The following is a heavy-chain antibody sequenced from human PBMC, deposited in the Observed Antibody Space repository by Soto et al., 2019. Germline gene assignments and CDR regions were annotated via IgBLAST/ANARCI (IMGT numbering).Heavy chain of an antibody. CDR3: AKGTTVTPWRYLDL. Sequence: QEQLVESGGGVVQPGKSLRLSCTASRFAFSSYAMHWVRQAPGKGLEWVAVISYDGGYENYADSVKGLFTVSRDNSKNTLSLQMNRLRAEDTALYYCAKGTTVTPWRYLDLWGQGTLV. V-gene: IGHV3-30*18. D-gene: IGHD4-17*01. CDR2: ISYDGGYE. J-gene: IGHJ2*01. CDR1: RFAFSSYA.